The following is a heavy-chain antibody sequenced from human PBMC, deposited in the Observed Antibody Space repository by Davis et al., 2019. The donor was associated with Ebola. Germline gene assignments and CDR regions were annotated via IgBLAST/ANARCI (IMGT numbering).Heavy chain of an antibody. V-gene: IGHV3-74*01. CDR1: GFTFSSYW. CDR3: ARDPNGDYVGAFDI. J-gene: IGHJ3*02. D-gene: IGHD4-17*01. CDR2: INSDGSST. Sequence: GESLKISCAASGFTFSSYWMHWVRQAPGKGLVWVSRINSDGSSTRYADSVKGRFTISRDNAKNTLYLQMNSLRAEDTAVYYCARDPNGDYVGAFDIWGQGARVTVS.